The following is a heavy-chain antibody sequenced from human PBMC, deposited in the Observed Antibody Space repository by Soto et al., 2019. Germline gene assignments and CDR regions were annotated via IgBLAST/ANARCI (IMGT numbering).Heavy chain of an antibody. CDR1: GGSFSGYY. CDR2: INHSGST. V-gene: IGHV4-34*01. D-gene: IGHD3-22*01. J-gene: IGHJ6*02. CDR3: ARDAYYYDSSGYYYNYYYYYGMDV. Sequence: QVQLQQWGAGLLKPSETLSLTCAVYGGSFSGYYWSWIRQPPGKGLEWIGEINHSGSTNYNPSLKSRVTISVDTSKNQFSLKLSSVTAADTAVYYCARDAYYYDSSGYYYNYYYYYGMDVWGQGTTVTVSS.